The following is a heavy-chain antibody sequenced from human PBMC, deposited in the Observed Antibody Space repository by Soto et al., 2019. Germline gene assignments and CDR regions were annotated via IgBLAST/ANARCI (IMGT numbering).Heavy chain of an antibody. CDR1: GYTFTSYA. CDR3: ASGWFGEFVYYFDY. D-gene: IGHD3-10*01. J-gene: IGHJ4*02. Sequence: QVQLVQSGAEVMKPGASVKISCKASGYTFTSYAISWVRQAPGQGLEWMGWISAYNGNTNYAQKLQGRVTMTTDTSTSTAYMELRSLRSDDTAVYYCASGWFGEFVYYFDYWGQGTLVTVSS. V-gene: IGHV1-18*01. CDR2: ISAYNGNT.